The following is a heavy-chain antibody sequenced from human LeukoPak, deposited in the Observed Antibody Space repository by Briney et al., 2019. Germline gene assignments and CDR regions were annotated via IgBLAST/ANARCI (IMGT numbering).Heavy chain of an antibody. CDR1: GGTFSSYA. Sequence: SVKVSCKASGGTFSSYAISWVRQAPGQGLEWMGGIIPIFGTAIYAQKFQGRVTMTEDTSTDTAYMELSSLRSEDTAVYYCATVPYSSSSGAFDYWGQGTLVTVSS. D-gene: IGHD6-6*01. J-gene: IGHJ4*02. V-gene: IGHV1-69*06. CDR2: IIPIFGTA. CDR3: ATVPYSSSSGAFDY.